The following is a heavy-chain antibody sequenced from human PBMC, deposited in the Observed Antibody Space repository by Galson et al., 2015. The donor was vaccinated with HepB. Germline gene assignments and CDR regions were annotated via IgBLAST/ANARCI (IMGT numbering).Heavy chain of an antibody. CDR2: FDPEDGET. J-gene: IGHJ4*02. V-gene: IGHV1-24*01. Sequence: SVKVSCKVSGYTLTELSMHWVRQAPGKGLERMGGFDPEDGETIYAQKFQGRVTMTEDTSTDTAYMELSSLRSEDTAVYYCATSVYYASGSYTYWGQGTLVTVSS. CDR3: ATSVYYASGSYTY. D-gene: IGHD3-10*01. CDR1: GYTLTELS.